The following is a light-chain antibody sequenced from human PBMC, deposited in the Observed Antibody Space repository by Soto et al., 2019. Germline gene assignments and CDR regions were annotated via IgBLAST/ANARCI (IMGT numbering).Light chain of an antibody. CDR3: TSYTTSGSYV. Sequence: QSALTQPASVSGSPVQSITISCTGTSSDIGAYNFVSWYQQHPGKAPKLMIYDVSNRPSGVSDRFSGFKSGDTASLTISGLQAEDEADYYCTSYTTSGSYVFGTGTKVTVL. J-gene: IGLJ1*01. V-gene: IGLV2-14*01. CDR2: DVS. CDR1: SSDIGAYNF.